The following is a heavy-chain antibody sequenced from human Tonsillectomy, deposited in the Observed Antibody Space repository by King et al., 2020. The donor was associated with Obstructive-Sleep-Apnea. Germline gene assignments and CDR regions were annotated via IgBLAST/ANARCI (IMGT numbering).Heavy chain of an antibody. J-gene: IGHJ6*02. CDR3: ARDIPESTGYYSHYYSYAMDV. CDR2: IGSSSSYI. D-gene: IGHD3-9*01. V-gene: IGHV3-21*01. Sequence: VQLVESGGGLVNPGGSLRLSCAASGFTFSSYSMNWVRQAPGKGLEWVSSIGSSSSYIYYADSVKGRFTISRDNAKNSLYLQMNSLRAEDTAVYYCARDIPESTGYYSHYYSYAMDVWGQGTTVTVSS. CDR1: GFTFSSYS.